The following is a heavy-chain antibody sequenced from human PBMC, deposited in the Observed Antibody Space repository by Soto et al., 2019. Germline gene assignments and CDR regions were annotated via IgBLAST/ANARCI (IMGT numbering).Heavy chain of an antibody. CDR3: ARHGNTGSYYDAFDI. D-gene: IGHD1-26*01. CDR2: IKYSGTT. CDR1: GGSISSSRCH. Sequence: SETLSLTCTVSGGSISSSRCHWGWIRQPPGKGLEWIASIKYSGTTFYNPSLKSRATLSVDTSKNQFALKLSSVTAAETAVYYCARHGNTGSYYDAFDIWGQGTMVTVSS. V-gene: IGHV4-39*01. J-gene: IGHJ3*02.